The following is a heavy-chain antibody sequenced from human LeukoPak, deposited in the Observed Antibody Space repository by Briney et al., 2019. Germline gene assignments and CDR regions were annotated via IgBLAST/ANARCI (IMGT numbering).Heavy chain of an antibody. J-gene: IGHJ4*02. D-gene: IGHD6-13*01. Sequence: GGSLRLSCAASGFTFSSYTINWVRQAPGKGLEWVSAISGSGGSTYYADSVKGRFTISRDNSKNTLYLQMNSLRAEDTAVYYCAKGSWLAAAGHFDYWGQGTLVTVSS. CDR3: AKGSWLAAAGHFDY. CDR2: ISGSGGST. CDR1: GFTFSSYT. V-gene: IGHV3-23*01.